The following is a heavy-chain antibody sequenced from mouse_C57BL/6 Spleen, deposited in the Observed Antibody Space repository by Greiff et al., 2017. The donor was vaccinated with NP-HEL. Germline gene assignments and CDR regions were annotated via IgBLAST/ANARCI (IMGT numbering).Heavy chain of an antibody. D-gene: IGHD1-1*01. V-gene: IGHV1-81*01. CDR2: IYPRSGNT. CDR3: AIDYYGSSWFAY. Sequence: QVQLKQSGAELARPGASVKLSCKASGYTFTSYGISWVKQRTGQGLEWIGEIYPRSGNTYYNEKFKGKATLTADKSSSTAYMELRSLTSEDSAVYFCAIDYYGSSWFAYWGQGTLVTVSA. CDR1: GYTFTSYG. J-gene: IGHJ3*01.